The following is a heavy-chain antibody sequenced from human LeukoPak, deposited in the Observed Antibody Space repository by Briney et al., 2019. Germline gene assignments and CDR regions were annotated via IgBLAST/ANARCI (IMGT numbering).Heavy chain of an antibody. Sequence: SETLSLTCAVYGGSFSGYYWSWIRRPPGKGLEWIGEINHSGSTNYNPSLKSRVTISVDTSKNQFSLKLSSVTAADTAVYYCARRSRRQGAAGTVDYFDYWGQGTLVTVSS. CDR3: ARRSRRQGAAGTVDYFDY. CDR2: INHSGST. V-gene: IGHV4-34*01. D-gene: IGHD6-13*01. J-gene: IGHJ4*02. CDR1: GGSFSGYY.